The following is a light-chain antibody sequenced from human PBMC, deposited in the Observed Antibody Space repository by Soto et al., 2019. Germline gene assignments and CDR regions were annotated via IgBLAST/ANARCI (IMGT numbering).Light chain of an antibody. J-gene: IGLJ2*01. CDR2: SNT. CDR1: SSNIGSHT. CDR3: AAWDDSLNGVV. Sequence: QSVLTQAPSASGTPGRTIAVSCSGGSSNIGSHTVNWYQQLPGTAPRLLIYSNTQRPSGVPDRFSGSKSGTSASLAISGLQSEYEGDYYCAAWDDSLNGVVFGGGTKLTVL. V-gene: IGLV1-44*01.